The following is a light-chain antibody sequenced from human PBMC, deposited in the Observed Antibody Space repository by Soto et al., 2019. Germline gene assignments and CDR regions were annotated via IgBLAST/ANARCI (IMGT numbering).Light chain of an antibody. CDR3: QQYNNWPIT. CDR2: GAS. Sequence: IVMTQSPATLSVSPGERATLSCRASQSVSSNLAWYQQKPGQAPRLLIYGASTRATGIPARFSGSGSGTEFTLTISSLPSEDFAVYYCQQYNNWPITFGPGTKVDIK. CDR1: QSVSSN. J-gene: IGKJ3*01. V-gene: IGKV3-15*01.